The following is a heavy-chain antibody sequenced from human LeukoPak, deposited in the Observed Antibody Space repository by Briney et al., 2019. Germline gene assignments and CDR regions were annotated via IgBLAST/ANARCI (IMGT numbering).Heavy chain of an antibody. J-gene: IGHJ4*02. CDR1: GYTFTGYY. D-gene: IGHD2-2*01. CDR3: AREGSHCSSTSCPFDY. V-gene: IGHV1-2*02. Sequence: GASVKVSCKASGYTFTGYYMHWVRQAPGQGLEWMGWINPNSGGTNYAQKFQGRVTMTRDTSISTAYMELSRLRSDDTAVYYCAREGSHCSSTSCPFDYWGQGTLVTVSS. CDR2: INPNSGGT.